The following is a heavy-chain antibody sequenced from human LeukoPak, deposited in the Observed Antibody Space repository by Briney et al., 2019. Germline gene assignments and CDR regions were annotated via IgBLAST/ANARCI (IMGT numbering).Heavy chain of an antibody. CDR1: GYTFTGYY. CDR3: ARGHPAPRELNQLLSYWSDP. V-gene: IGHV1-2*06. D-gene: IGHD2-2*01. J-gene: IGHJ5*02. Sequence: ASVKVSCKASGYTFTGYYMHWVRQAPGQGLEWMGRINPNSGGTNYAQKFQGRVTMTRDTSISTAYMELSRLRSDDTAVYYCARGHPAPRELNQLLSYWSDPWGQGTLVTVSS. CDR2: INPNSGGT.